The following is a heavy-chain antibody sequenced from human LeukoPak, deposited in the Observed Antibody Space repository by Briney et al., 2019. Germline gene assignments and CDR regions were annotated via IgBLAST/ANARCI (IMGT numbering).Heavy chain of an antibody. CDR2: INHSGST. D-gene: IGHD2-15*01. J-gene: IGHJ5*02. CDR1: GGSFSGYY. CDR3: AGVKRGGSCYGS. V-gene: IGHV4-34*01. Sequence: PSETLSLTCAVYGGSFSGYYWSWLRQPPGKGLEGIGEINHSGSTNYNPSLKSRVTISVDTSKNQFSLKLSSVTAADTAVYYCAGVKRGGSCYGSWGQGTLVTVSS.